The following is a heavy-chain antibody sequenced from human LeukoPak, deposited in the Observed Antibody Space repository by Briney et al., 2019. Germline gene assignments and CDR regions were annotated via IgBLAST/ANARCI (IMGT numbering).Heavy chain of an antibody. CDR2: LKTNTGNP. Sequence: GASVTVSCTASDYTSTTFAMIWWQRPLGQGFEGREWLKTNTGNPTYAQGFTGRFVFSLDTSVSTAYLQISSLKAEDTAVYYCARIPYYYDSTPDAFDIWGQGTMVTVSS. CDR1: DYTSTTFA. CDR3: ARIPYYYDSTPDAFDI. J-gene: IGHJ3*02. V-gene: IGHV7-4-1*02. D-gene: IGHD3-22*01.